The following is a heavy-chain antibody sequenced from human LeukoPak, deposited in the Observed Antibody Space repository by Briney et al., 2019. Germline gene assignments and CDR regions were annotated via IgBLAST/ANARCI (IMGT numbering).Heavy chain of an antibody. CDR3: ARPGIVGATTYPFDS. D-gene: IGHD1-26*01. J-gene: IGHJ4*02. V-gene: IGHV5-51*01. CDR1: GYSFTSYW. Sequence: GESLKISCKGSGYSFTSYWIGWVRQMPGKGLEWMGIIYPGDSDTRYSPSFQGQITISADKSISTAYLQWSSLKASDTAMYYCARPGIVGATTYPFDSWGQGTLVTVSS. CDR2: IYPGDSDT.